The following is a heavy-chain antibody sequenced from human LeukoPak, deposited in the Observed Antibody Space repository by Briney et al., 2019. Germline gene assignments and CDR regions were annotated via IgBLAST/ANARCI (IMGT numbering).Heavy chain of an antibody. V-gene: IGHV4-39*02. J-gene: IGHJ4*02. CDR1: GGSISSSSYY. Sequence: PSETLSLTCTVSGGSISSSSYYWGWIRQPPGKGLEWIGSIYYSGSTYYNPSLKSRVTISVDTSKNQFSLKLSSVTAADTAVYYCAREITWELPEDIVDYWGQGTLVTVSS. CDR3: AREITWELPEDIVDY. D-gene: IGHD1-26*01. CDR2: IYYSGST.